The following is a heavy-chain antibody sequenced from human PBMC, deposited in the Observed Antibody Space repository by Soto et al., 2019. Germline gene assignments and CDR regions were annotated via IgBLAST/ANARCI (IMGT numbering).Heavy chain of an antibody. D-gene: IGHD7-27*01. J-gene: IGHJ6*03. CDR3: TRGSWGPNYYYYYYMDV. CDR2: IRSKAYGGTT. V-gene: IGHV3-49*03. CDR1: GFTFGDYA. Sequence: GGSLRLSCTASGFTFGDYAMSWFRQAPGKGLEWVGFIRSKAYGGTTEYAASVKGRFTISRDDSKSIAYLQMNSLKTEDTAVYYCTRGSWGPNYYYYYYMDVWGKGTTVTVSS.